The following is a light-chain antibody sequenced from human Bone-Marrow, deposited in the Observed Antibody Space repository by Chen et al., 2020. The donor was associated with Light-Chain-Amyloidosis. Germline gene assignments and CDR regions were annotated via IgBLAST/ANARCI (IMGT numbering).Light chain of an antibody. J-gene: IGLJ2*01. CDR1: DLPTKY. Sequence: SYELTQPPSVSVSPGQTARITCSGDDLPTKYAYWYQQKPGQAPVLGIHRDAERPSGIAERFSGSSSGTTATLTISGVRAEDEADYHCQSADSSGTYAVIFGGGTKLTVL. V-gene: IGLV3-25*03. CDR2: RDA. CDR3: QSADSSGTYAVI.